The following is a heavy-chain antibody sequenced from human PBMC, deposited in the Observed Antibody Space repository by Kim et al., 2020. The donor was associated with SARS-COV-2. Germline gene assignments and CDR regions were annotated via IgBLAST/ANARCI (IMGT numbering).Heavy chain of an antibody. Sequence: SETLSLTCTVSGGSISSSSYYWGWIRQPPGKGLEWIGSIYYSGSTYYNPSLKSRVTISVDTSKNQFSLKLSSVTAADTAVYYCARQQALLWFGELFSTRPYYFDYWGQGTLLTVSS. J-gene: IGHJ4*02. CDR3: ARQQALLWFGELFSTRPYYFDY. CDR2: IYYSGST. D-gene: IGHD3-10*01. V-gene: IGHV4-39*01. CDR1: GGSISSSSYY.